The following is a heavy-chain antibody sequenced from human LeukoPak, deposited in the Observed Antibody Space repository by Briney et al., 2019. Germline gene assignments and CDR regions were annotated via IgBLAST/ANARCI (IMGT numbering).Heavy chain of an antibody. Sequence: GGTLSLSCAASGFTASSNYMSWVRQASGKGLEWVSVIYSDDRTDYADYVKGRFTISRHTSKKTLYLQMNSLRAEDTAVYYCAREVMAKRRAFDIWGQGTVVTVSS. CDR2: IYSDDRT. D-gene: IGHD2-8*01. J-gene: IGHJ3*02. V-gene: IGHV3-53*04. CDR1: GFTASSNY. CDR3: AREVMAKRRAFDI.